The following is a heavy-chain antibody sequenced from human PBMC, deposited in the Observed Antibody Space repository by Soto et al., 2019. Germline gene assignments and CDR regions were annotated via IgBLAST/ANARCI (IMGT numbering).Heavy chain of an antibody. CDR1: GDSVSSNSAA. V-gene: IGHV6-1*01. Sequence: PSQTLSLTCAISGDSVSSNSAAWNWIRQSPSRGLEWLGRTYYRSKWYNDYAVSVKSRITINPDTSKNQFSLQLNSVTPEDTAVYYCARVHTVTTGYYYYYYGMDVWGQGTTVTVSS. J-gene: IGHJ6*02. D-gene: IGHD4-17*01. CDR2: TYYRSKWYN. CDR3: ARVHTVTTGYYYYYYGMDV.